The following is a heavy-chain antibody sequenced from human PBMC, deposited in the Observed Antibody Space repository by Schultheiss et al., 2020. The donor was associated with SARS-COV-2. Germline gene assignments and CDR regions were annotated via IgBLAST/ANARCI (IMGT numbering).Heavy chain of an antibody. J-gene: IGHJ5*02. Sequence: SETLSLTCTVSGGSISSYYWSWIRQPPGKGLEWIGYIYYSGSTNYNPSLKSRATISVDTAKNQFSLHLSSVTAADTAVYYCARYYYDGTGDNWFDPWGQGIQVTVSS. CDR2: IYYSGST. D-gene: IGHD3-3*01. CDR1: GGSISSYY. CDR3: ARYYYDGTGDNWFDP. V-gene: IGHV4-59*12.